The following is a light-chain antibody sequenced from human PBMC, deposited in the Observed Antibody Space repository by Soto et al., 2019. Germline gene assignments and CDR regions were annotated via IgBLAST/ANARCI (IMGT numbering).Light chain of an antibody. CDR1: SSDIGGYNY. J-gene: IGLJ2*01. CDR2: DVS. Sequence: QSALTQPASVSGSPGQSITISCTGTSSDIGGYNYVSWYQQHPGKAPKLIMYDVSNRPSGVSNRFSGSKSDNTASLTISGLQAGDAADYYCSSYTDSITPLFGGGTKLTVL. V-gene: IGLV2-14*03. CDR3: SSYTDSITPL.